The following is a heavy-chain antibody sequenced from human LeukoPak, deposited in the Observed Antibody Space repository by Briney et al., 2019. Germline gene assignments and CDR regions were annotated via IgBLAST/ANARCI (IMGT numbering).Heavy chain of an antibody. J-gene: IGHJ4*02. CDR2: ISNTGGST. D-gene: IGHD2-15*01. CDR1: GFSFNTYA. V-gene: IGHV3-23*01. CDR3: AKRYCSGGSCYFRVFDY. Sequence: GGSLRLSCAASGFSFNTYAMSWVRQAPGKGLEWVSAISNTGGSTYYADSVKGRFTISRDKSKNTLSLQMNSLRAEDTAVYYCAKRYCSGGSCYFRVFDYWGQGTLVTVSS.